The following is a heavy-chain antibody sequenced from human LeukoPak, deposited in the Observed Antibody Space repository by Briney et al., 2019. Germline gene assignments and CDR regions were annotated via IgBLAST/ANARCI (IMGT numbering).Heavy chain of an antibody. CDR2: ISSSSSYI. Sequence: PGGSLRLSCAASGFTFSSYSMNWVRQAPGKGLEWVSSISSSSSYIYYADSVKGRFTISRDNAKNSLYLQMNSLRAEDTAVYYCARHSVPVTRHWFDPWGQGTLVTVSS. CDR3: ARHSVPVTRHWFDP. D-gene: IGHD4-17*01. V-gene: IGHV3-21*01. J-gene: IGHJ5*02. CDR1: GFTFSSYS.